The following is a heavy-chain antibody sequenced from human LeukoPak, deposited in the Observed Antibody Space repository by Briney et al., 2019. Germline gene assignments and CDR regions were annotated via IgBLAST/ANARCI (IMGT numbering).Heavy chain of an antibody. CDR3: ARTTVVATHYVDY. V-gene: IGHV1-2*02. J-gene: IGHJ4*02. CDR2: INPNSGGT. CDR1: GYTFTGYY. D-gene: IGHD4-23*01. Sequence: ASVKVSCKASGYTFTGYYMHWVRQAPGQGLEWMGWINPNSGGTNYAQKFQGRVTMTRDTSISTAYMELSRLRSDDTAVYYCARTTVVATHYVDYWGQGTLVTVSS.